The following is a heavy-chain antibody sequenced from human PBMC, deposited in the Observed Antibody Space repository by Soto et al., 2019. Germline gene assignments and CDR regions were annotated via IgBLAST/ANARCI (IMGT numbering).Heavy chain of an antibody. D-gene: IGHD2-15*01. CDR2: ISYDGSNK. CDR3: ARGDREDIAVVVGARPGEYGVDV. Sequence: QVHLVESGGGVVQPGRSLRLSCAASGFTFRIYAMHWVRQAPGKGLECVAVISYDGSNKFYRDSVKGRFTISRDNCKNTLYLQINSLRYEDTAVYYCARGDREDIAVVVGARPGEYGVDVWGQGTTVTVSS. J-gene: IGHJ6*02. V-gene: IGHV3-30-3*01. CDR1: GFTFRIYA.